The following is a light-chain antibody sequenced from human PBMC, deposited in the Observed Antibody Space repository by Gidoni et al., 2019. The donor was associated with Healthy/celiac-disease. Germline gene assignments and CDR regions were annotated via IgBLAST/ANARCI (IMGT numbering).Light chain of an antibody. CDR2: GAT. Sequence: ELVLTQSPGTLSLSPGERATLSCRASQSVSSSYLAWYQQKPRPAPRLLIYGATSRATGIPDRFSGSGSGTDFTLTISRLEPEDFAVYYCQQYGSSPITFGQXTRLEIK. CDR1: QSVSSSY. V-gene: IGKV3-20*01. J-gene: IGKJ5*01. CDR3: QQYGSSPIT.